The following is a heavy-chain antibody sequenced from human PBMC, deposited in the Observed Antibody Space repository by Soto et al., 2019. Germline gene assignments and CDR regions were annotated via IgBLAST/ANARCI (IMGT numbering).Heavy chain of an antibody. V-gene: IGHV3-23*01. Sequence: GGSLRLSCAASGFTFSSYAMSWVRQAPGKGLEWVSAISGSGGSTYYADSVKGRFTISRDNSKNTLYLQMNSLRAEDTAVDYCAKEDSKWIAAAGGSLVSSGWYKAGKEYYWGQGTLVTVSS. J-gene: IGHJ4*02. D-gene: IGHD6-19*01. CDR3: AKEDSKWIAAAGGSLVSSGWYKAGKEYY. CDR1: GFTFSSYA. CDR2: ISGSGGST.